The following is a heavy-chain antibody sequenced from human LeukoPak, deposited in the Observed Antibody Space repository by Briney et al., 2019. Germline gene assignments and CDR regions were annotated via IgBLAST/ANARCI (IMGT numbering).Heavy chain of an antibody. CDR2: IYTSGST. J-gene: IGHJ6*03. Sequence: TLSLTCTASGGSISSGSYYWSWIRQPAGKGLEWIGRIYTSGSTNYNPSLKSRVTISVDTSKNQFSLKLSSVTAADTAVYCCARGNYGDYVGRYYYYYMDVWGKGTTVTVSS. V-gene: IGHV4-61*02. CDR1: GGSISSGSYY. CDR3: ARGNYGDYVGRYYYYYMDV. D-gene: IGHD4-17*01.